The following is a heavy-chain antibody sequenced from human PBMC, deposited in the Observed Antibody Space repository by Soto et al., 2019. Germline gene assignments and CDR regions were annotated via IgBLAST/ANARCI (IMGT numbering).Heavy chain of an antibody. D-gene: IGHD5-18*01. CDR1: GFTFSTYA. CDR3: ARDLTRGFSYGYEFDY. CDR2: ISGSGGST. V-gene: IGHV3-23*01. Sequence: GGSLRLSCAASGFTFSTYAMSWVRQAPGKGLEWVSSISGSGGSTYYTDSVKGRFTISRDNSKDTLYLQMNSLRAEDTAVYYFARDLTRGFSYGYEFDYWGQGTLVTVSS. J-gene: IGHJ4*02.